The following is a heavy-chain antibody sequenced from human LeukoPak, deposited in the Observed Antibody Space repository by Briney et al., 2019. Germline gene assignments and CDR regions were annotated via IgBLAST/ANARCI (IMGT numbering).Heavy chain of an antibody. D-gene: IGHD2-2*01. CDR1: GGSFSGYY. Sequence: ETLSLTCAVYGGSFSGYYWSWIRQPPGKGLEWVSTISNSGGSTYYADSVKGRFTISRDNSKNTLYLQMNSLRAEDTAVYYCAKDCCSTTSLFDYWGQGTLVTVSS. V-gene: IGHV3-23*01. CDR2: ISNSGGST. J-gene: IGHJ4*02. CDR3: AKDCCSTTSLFDY.